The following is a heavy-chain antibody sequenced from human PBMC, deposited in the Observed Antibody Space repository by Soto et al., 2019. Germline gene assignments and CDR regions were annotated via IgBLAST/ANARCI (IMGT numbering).Heavy chain of an antibody. V-gene: IGHV4-38-2*01. Sequence: SETLSLTCAVSGYSISSGYYWGWIRQPPGKGLEWIGSIYHSGSTYYNPSLKSRVTISVDTSKNQFSLKLSSVTAADTAVYYYASGRTYSNYVWYYYYYGMDVWGQGTTVTVSS. D-gene: IGHD4-4*01. CDR3: ASGRTYSNYVWYYYYYGMDV. CDR1: GYSISSGYY. CDR2: IYHSGST. J-gene: IGHJ6*02.